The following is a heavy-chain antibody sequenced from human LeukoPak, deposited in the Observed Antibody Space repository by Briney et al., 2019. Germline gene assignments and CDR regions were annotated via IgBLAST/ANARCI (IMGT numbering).Heavy chain of an antibody. D-gene: IGHD2-15*01. CDR2: ISADGRST. CDR3: AKDSGWQLLRAEYFQH. J-gene: IGHJ1*01. Sequence: GGSLRLSCAASGFTFDNYAIHWVRQAPGKGLKWVSLISADGRSTYYADSVKGRFTISRDNSKNSLYLQMRSLRTEDTALYYCAKDSGWQLLRAEYFQHWGQGTLVTVSS. CDR1: GFTFDNYA. V-gene: IGHV3-43*02.